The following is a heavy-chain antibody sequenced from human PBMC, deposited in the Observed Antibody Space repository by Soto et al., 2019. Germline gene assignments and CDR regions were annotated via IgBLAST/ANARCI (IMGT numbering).Heavy chain of an antibody. D-gene: IGHD2-2*01. CDR1: GGSISGYY. J-gene: IGHJ6*02. CDR3: SRVGCSNSKCYTRGMDV. Sequence: SETLSLTCTVSGGSISGYYWSWVRQPAGKGLEWVGRIYSDGTTNYSPSLKSPVTMSLDTSKDQFSLHLNSVTAADTAVYYCSRVGCSNSKCYTRGMDVWGQGTTVTVSS. V-gene: IGHV4-4*07. CDR2: IYSDGTT.